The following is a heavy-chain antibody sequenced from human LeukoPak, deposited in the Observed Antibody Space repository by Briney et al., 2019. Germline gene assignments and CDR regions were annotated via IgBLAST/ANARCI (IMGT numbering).Heavy chain of an antibody. D-gene: IGHD2-21*01. V-gene: IGHV3-30*02. CDR2: IRYDGSNI. J-gene: IGHJ3*02. CDR1: GFTFSSYG. CDR3: AKVWCGGDCHDAFDI. Sequence: GGSLRLSCAASGFTFSSYGMHWVRQAPGKGLEWVAFIRYDGSNIYYADSVKGRFTISRDNSKNTLYLQMNSLRAEDTAVYYCAKVWCGGDCHDAFDIWGQGTMVTVSS.